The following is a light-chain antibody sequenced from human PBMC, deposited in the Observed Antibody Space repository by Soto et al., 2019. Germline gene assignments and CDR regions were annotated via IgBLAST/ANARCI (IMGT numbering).Light chain of an antibody. CDR1: QSVSSSY. Sequence: ELVLTQSPGTLSLSPGERATLSCRASQSVSSSYLAWYQQKPGQAPRLFIYGASSRATGSPDRFSGSGSGTDFTLTISRLEPEDVAGYYCQQYGSSYTFGQGTTLESK. J-gene: IGKJ2*01. V-gene: IGKV3-20*01. CDR3: QQYGSSYT. CDR2: GAS.